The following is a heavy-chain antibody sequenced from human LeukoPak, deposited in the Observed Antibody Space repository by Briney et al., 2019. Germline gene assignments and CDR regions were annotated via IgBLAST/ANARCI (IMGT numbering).Heavy chain of an antibody. CDR2: ISSSSSYI. CDR3: ASMTGSYPRDY. V-gene: IGHV3-21*01. Sequence: GGSLRLSCAASGFTFSSYSMNRVRQAPGKGLEWVSSISSSSSYIYYADSVKGRFTISRDNAKNSLYLQMNSLRAEDTAVYYCASMTGSYPRDYWGQGTLVTVSS. J-gene: IGHJ4*02. D-gene: IGHD3-9*01. CDR1: GFTFSSYS.